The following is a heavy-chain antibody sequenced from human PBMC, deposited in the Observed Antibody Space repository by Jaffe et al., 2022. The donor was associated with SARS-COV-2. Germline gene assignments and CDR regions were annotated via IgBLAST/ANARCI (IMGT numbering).Heavy chain of an antibody. Sequence: EVQLVESGGGLVQPGGSLRLSCAASGFTFRSHAMNWVRQAPGKGLEWVSGISGSGDSTYYADSVKGRFTVSRDNSKNTLYLQMNSLRAEDTAFYYCAKSSVVRDTPHYYYYYMDVWGKGTTVTVSS. CDR2: ISGSGDST. J-gene: IGHJ6*03. CDR1: GFTFRSHA. D-gene: IGHD3-10*01. V-gene: IGHV3-23*04. CDR3: AKSSVVRDTPHYYYYYMDV.